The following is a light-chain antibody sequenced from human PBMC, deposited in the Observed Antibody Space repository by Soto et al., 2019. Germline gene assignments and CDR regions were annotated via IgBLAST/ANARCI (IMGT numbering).Light chain of an antibody. CDR1: QSVSST. CDR3: QQYNNWPPYT. Sequence: EIVMTQSPATLSVSPGERAILSCRASQSVSSTLAWYQQKPGQAPRLLIYGASTRATGIPARFSGSGYGTEFTLTLSSLQSEYFAVYYCQQYNNWPPYTFGQGTKLDIK. V-gene: IGKV3-15*01. J-gene: IGKJ2*01. CDR2: GAS.